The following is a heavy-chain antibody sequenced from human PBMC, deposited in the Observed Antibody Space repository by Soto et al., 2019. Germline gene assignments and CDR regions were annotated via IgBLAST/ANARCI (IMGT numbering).Heavy chain of an antibody. J-gene: IGHJ3*02. V-gene: IGHV1-46*01. CDR2: INPSGGST. CDR3: ARDKNCSGGSCYSHDAFDI. CDR1: GYTFTGYY. D-gene: IGHD2-15*01. Sequence: ASVKVSCKASGYTFTGYYMHWVRQAPGQGLEWMGIINPSGGSTSYAQKFQGRVTMTRDTSTSTVYMELSSLRSEDTAVYYCARDKNCSGGSCYSHDAFDIWGQGTMVTVSS.